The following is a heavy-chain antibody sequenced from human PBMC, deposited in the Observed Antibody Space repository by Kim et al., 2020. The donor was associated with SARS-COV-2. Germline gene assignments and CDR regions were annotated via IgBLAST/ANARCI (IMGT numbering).Heavy chain of an antibody. Sequence: PSLKRRVTITVDTSKNQFSLKLGSVTAADTAVYYCARGPRGGQQRGNFDLWGRGTLVTVSS. V-gene: IGHV4-34*01. D-gene: IGHD6-13*01. J-gene: IGHJ2*01. CDR3: ARGPRGGQQRGNFDL.